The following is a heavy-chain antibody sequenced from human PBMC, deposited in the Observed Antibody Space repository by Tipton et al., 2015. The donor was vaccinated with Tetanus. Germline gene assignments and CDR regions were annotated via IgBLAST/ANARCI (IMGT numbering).Heavy chain of an antibody. V-gene: IGHV3-48*02. CDR1: GFTFSSYS. CDR2: ISGSNSII. CDR3: ARNPNGVNNWFDP. J-gene: IGHJ5*02. Sequence: SLRLSCVASGFTFSSYSMNWVRQAPGKGLEWVSFISGSNSIIHYADSVKGRFTISRDNAKSSLYLQMNSLRDEDTAVYYCARNPNGVNNWFDPWGQGTLVTVSS. D-gene: IGHD4-17*01.